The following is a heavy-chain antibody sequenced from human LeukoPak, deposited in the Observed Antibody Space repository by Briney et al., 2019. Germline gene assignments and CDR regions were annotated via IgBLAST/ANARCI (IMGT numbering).Heavy chain of an antibody. CDR2: INTDGRTT. D-gene: IGHD3-10*01. J-gene: IGHJ4*02. V-gene: IGHV3-74*03. CDR1: GFTFSDYR. Sequence: PGGSLRLSCAASGFTFSDYRMYWVRQPPGKGLVWASYINTDGRTTKYADSVRGRFTISRDNAKNTLYLQMNSLRAEDTAVYYCARDVGSGSYSASDSWGQGTLATVSS. CDR3: ARDVGSGSYSASDS.